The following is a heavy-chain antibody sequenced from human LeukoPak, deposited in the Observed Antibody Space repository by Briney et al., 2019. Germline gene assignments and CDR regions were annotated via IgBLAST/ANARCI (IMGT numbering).Heavy chain of an antibody. D-gene: IGHD3-10*02. Sequence: GGSLRLSCAASGFTFSIYAMHWVRQAPGKGLEWVAVISYDGSDKYYADSVKGRFTISRDNSKNTLYLQMNSLRAEDTAVYYCARDNVRQLRGGYYFDYWGQGTLVTVSS. CDR3: ARDNVRQLRGGYYFDY. CDR2: ISYDGSDK. J-gene: IGHJ4*02. V-gene: IGHV3-30*04. CDR1: GFTFSIYA.